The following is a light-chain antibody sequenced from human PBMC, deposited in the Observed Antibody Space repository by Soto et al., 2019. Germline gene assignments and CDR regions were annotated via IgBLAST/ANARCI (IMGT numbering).Light chain of an antibody. Sequence: DIQLTQSPSFLSASVADRDTITYRASQDISDYLAWYQQRPGKAPKLLNYAASTLQSGVPSRFSGSGSGTEFTLTISSLLPEDFATYSCQQRNSYPLTFGGGTKVEIK. J-gene: IGKJ4*01. V-gene: IGKV1-9*01. CDR3: QQRNSYPLT. CDR2: AAS. CDR1: QDISDY.